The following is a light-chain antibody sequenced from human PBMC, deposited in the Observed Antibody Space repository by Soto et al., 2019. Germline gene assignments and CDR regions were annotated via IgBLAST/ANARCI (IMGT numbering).Light chain of an antibody. Sequence: EIVMTQSPATLSVSPGERATLSCRASQSVDINLAWYQQKPDQTPRLLIYGASTRATGIPARFSGSGSGTEFTITIRSLKSYYFAVYYCHQYHNCYNLGQGPKVDIK. CDR1: QSVDIN. CDR3: HQYHNCYN. J-gene: IGKJ2*01. V-gene: IGKV3-15*01. CDR2: GAS.